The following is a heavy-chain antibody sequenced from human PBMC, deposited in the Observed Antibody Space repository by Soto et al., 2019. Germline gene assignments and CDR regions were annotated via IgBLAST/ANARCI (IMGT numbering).Heavy chain of an antibody. V-gene: IGHV1-69*13. J-gene: IGHJ4*02. CDR1: GGTFSSYA. CDR2: IIPIFGTA. D-gene: IGHD3-3*01. Sequence: GASVKVSCKASGGTFSSYAISWVRQAPGQGLEWMGGIIPIFGTANYAQKFQGRVTITADESTSTAYMELSSLRSEDTAVYYCARVGPNYGFWSGAAIDYWGQGTLVTVSS. CDR3: ARVGPNYGFWSGAAIDY.